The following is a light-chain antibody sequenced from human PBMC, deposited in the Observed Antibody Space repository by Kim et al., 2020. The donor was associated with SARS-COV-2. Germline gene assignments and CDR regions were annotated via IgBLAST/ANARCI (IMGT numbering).Light chain of an antibody. Sequence: PGEIATPSARATQSIDTYLACYQQRPVQAPRLLGYGASNRATGVPDRFSGSVSVTVFTLTISSLAPQDFSTYYCHQLNSWIPAVTLFGGTKVDI. J-gene: IGKJ4*02. V-gene: IGKV3-11*01. CDR3: HQLNSWIPAVT. CDR2: GAS. CDR1: QSIDTY.